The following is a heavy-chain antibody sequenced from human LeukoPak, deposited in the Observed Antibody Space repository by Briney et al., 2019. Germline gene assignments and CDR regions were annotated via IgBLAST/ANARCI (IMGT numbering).Heavy chain of an antibody. CDR2: ISGSGVST. J-gene: IGHJ6*02. D-gene: IGHD2-15*01. V-gene: IGHV3-23*01. Sequence: GGSLRLSCAASGFTFSNYAMSWVRQAPGKWLEWVSAISGSGVSTHYADSVKGRFTISRDNSKNTLYLQMNSLRAEDTALYYCANGGSPNYYYGMDVWGQGTTVTVSS. CDR1: GFTFSNYA. CDR3: ANGGSPNYYYGMDV.